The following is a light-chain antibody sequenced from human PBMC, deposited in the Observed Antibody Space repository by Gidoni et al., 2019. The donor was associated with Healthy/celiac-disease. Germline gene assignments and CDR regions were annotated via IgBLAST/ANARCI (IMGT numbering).Light chain of an antibody. Sequence: EVVLSQSPATLSVSPGERATLSCRASHSVSSNLAWYQQKPGQAPRLLIYGASTRATGIPASFSGGGSGTEFTLTISSLQSEEFAVYHCQQYNNWPRTFGQGTKVEIK. CDR3: QQYNNWPRT. CDR1: HSVSSN. J-gene: IGKJ1*01. CDR2: GAS. V-gene: IGKV3-15*01.